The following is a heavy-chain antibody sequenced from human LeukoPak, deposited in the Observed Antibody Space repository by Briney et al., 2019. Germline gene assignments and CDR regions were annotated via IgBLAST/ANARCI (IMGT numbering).Heavy chain of an antibody. J-gene: IGHJ6*02. CDR3: ARIPRWNYGNLYYYYGMDV. CDR1: GGTFSSYA. V-gene: IGHV1-69*13. CDR2: IIPIFGTA. Sequence: AASVKVSCKASGGTFSSYAISWVRQAPGQGLEWMGGIIPIFGTANYAQKFQGRVTITADESTSTAYMELSSLRSEDTAVYYCARIPRWNYGNLYYYYGMDVWGQGTTVTVSS. D-gene: IGHD1-7*01.